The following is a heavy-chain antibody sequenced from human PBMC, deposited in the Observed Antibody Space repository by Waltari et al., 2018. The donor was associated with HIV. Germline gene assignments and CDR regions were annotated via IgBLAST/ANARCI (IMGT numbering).Heavy chain of an antibody. CDR3: ARTFLYCSGGTCYFDY. V-gene: IGHV1-2*02. CDR1: GYTFTGYY. CDR2: INPNSGGT. D-gene: IGHD2-15*01. J-gene: IGHJ4*02. Sequence: QVQLVQSGAEVKKPGASVKVSCKASGYTFTGYYIHWVRQAPGQGLEWMGWINPNSGGTNYAQKLQGRVTMTRDTSISTAYMELSRLRSDDTAVYYCARTFLYCSGGTCYFDYWGQGTLVTVSS.